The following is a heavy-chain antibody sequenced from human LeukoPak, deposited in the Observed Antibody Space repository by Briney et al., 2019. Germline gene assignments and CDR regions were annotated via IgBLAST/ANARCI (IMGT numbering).Heavy chain of an antibody. CDR2: VAPHDSDT. CDR3: ARERRGEVYDSSGYYGGWYFDY. D-gene: IGHD3-22*01. V-gene: IGHV5-51*01. CDR1: GYSSTKFW. Sequence: GESLKISCQVSGYSSTKFWIGWARQIPGKGLEWIGIVAPHDSDTRYSPSFQGQVTISVDKSMTTVYLQWSSLRASDSAMYYCARERRGEVYDSSGYYGGWYFDYWGEGTLGTVSS. J-gene: IGHJ4*02.